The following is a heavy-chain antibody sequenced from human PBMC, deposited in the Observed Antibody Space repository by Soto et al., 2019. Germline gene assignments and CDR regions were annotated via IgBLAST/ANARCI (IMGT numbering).Heavy chain of an antibody. J-gene: IGHJ4*02. D-gene: IGHD6-19*01. Sequence: EVQLLESGGGLVQPGRSLRLSCAASGFTFSSYAMNWVRQAPGKGLEWVSAMSGTGGSTYYADSVKGRFTISRDNSKNPLYLQMNSLGVEDTAVFYCAKAGFSSGWSPSYFDYWGQGPLVTVSS. CDR2: MSGTGGST. CDR3: AKAGFSSGWSPSYFDY. V-gene: IGHV3-23*01. CDR1: GFTFSSYA.